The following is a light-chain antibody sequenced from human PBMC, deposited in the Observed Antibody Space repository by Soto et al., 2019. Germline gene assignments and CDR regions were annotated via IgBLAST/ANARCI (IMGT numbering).Light chain of an antibody. CDR2: ETS. J-gene: IGKJ1*01. CDR3: QQYNSYSWT. Sequence: DNQMAQSPSTLSASVGERVTIACRASQSVNRWLAWYQQKPGKAPKLLIYETSSLESGVPSRFGGSGSGTEFTLTISSLQPDDFAIYYCQQYNSYSWTFGQGTKVDIK. CDR1: QSVNRW. V-gene: IGKV1-5*03.